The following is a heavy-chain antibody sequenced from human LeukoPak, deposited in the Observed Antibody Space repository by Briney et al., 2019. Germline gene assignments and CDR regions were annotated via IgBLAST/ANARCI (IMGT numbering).Heavy chain of an antibody. Sequence: GGSLRLSCAASGFTFSSYWMSWVRQAPGKGLEWVANIKQDGSEKYYVDSVKGRFTISRDNAKNSLYLQMNSLRAEDTAVYYRARSRHCSGGSCYSDYWGQGTLVTVSS. CDR2: IKQDGSEK. CDR1: GFTFSSYW. J-gene: IGHJ4*02. V-gene: IGHV3-7*01. D-gene: IGHD2-15*01. CDR3: ARSRHCSGGSCYSDY.